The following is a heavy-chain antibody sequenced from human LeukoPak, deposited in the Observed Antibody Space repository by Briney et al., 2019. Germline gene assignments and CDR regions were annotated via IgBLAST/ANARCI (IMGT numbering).Heavy chain of an antibody. CDR2: IYYSGST. CDR3: ARGNWFDP. V-gene: IGHV4-30-4*01. CDR1: GGSISSGDYS. J-gene: IGHJ5*02. Sequence: TSETLSLTCTVSGGSISSGDYSWSWIRQPLGKGLEWIGYIYYSGSTYYNPSLKSRVTISVDTSKNQFSLKLSSVTAADTAVYYCARGNWFDPWGQGTLVTVSS.